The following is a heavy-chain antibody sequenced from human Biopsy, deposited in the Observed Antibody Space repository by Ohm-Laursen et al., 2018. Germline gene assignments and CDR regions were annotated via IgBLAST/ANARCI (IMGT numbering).Heavy chain of an antibody. V-gene: IGHV4-59*12. CDR3: ARLGSGDYFPTFFDF. D-gene: IGHD5-12*01. CDR2: IHYTGHI. J-gene: IGHJ4*02. Sequence: TLSLTCTVSGDTISTYYWNWIRQTPGKGLEWIGYIHYTGHIRINPSLNSRATISVDTSKNQFSLKLSSVTAADTAVYYCARLGSGDYFPTFFDFWGQGALVTVSS. CDR1: GDTISTYY.